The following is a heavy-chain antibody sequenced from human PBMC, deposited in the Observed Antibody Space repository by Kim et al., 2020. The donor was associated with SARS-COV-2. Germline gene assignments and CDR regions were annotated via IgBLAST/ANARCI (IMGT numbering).Heavy chain of an antibody. CDR3: ARAVETRVRGHYFDY. V-gene: IGHV4-31*02. CDR2: CT. Sequence: CTYYNPSLKSRVTISVDTSKNQFSLKLRSVTAADTAVDYCARAVETRVRGHYFDYWG. J-gene: IGHJ4*01. D-gene: IGHD3-10*01.